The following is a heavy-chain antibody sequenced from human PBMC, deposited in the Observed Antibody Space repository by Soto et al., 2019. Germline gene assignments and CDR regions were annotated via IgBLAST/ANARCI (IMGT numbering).Heavy chain of an antibody. Sequence: SETLSLTCTVSGGSIVSYFWSWVRQPPGKGLEWIGQIYSSGSTYYSPSLKSRVTISVDTSENQFSLKLSSVAAADTAVYYCARHLPGSVFGQDYWGPGSQVTVSS. V-gene: IGHV4-59*08. CDR3: ARHLPGSVFGQDY. J-gene: IGHJ4*02. CDR2: IYSSGST. D-gene: IGHD2-15*01. CDR1: GGSIVSYF.